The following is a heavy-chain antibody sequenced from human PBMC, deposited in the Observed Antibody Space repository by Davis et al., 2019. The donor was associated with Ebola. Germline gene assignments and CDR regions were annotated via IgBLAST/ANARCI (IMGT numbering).Heavy chain of an antibody. Sequence: SGPTLVKPPQTLTLTCTFSGFSLSTSGVGVGWIRQPPGKALEWLALIYWDDDKRYSTSLKSRLTISKDTSKSQVVLTMTNMDPVDTATYYCARMVVYYDFWSGYPVYYFDYWGQGTLVTVSS. D-gene: IGHD3-3*01. CDR1: GFSLSTSGVG. J-gene: IGHJ4*02. CDR3: ARMVVYYDFWSGYPVYYFDY. CDR2: IYWDDDK. V-gene: IGHV2-5*02.